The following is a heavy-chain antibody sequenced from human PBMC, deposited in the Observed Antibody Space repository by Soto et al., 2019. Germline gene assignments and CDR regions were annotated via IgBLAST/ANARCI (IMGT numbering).Heavy chain of an antibody. Sequence: SQTQPLRYTVFGGNISSHYWSWIRQQTGKGLEWIGYIYYSGSTNYNPSLKSRVTISVDTSKNQFSLKLSSVTAADTAVYYCARTVHYYDILTGYYNGYYFDYWGQGTLVTVSS. CDR3: ARTVHYYDILTGYYNGYYFDY. J-gene: IGHJ4*02. CDR1: GGNISSHY. CDR2: IYYSGST. V-gene: IGHV4-59*08. D-gene: IGHD3-9*01.